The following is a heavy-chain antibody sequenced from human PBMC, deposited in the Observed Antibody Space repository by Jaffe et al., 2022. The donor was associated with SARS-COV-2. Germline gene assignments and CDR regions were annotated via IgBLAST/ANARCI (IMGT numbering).Heavy chain of an antibody. V-gene: IGHV3-23*04. D-gene: IGHD3-22*01. CDR3: GKEVRYSGYYVTY. CDR2: ISGSGDVI. Sequence: EVQLVESGGALVQPGGSLRLSCAASGFTFSDYIMDWVRQAPGKGLEWVSAISGSGDVINYADSVKGRFTLSRDNSKNTLYLEMHSLRAEDTAVYYCGKEVRYSGYYVTYWGQGTLVAVSS. CDR1: GFTFSDYI. J-gene: IGHJ4*02.